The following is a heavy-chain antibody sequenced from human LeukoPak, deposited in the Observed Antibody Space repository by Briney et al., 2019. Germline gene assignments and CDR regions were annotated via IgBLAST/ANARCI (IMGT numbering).Heavy chain of an antibody. D-gene: IGHD1-26*01. CDR1: GYTFINYY. V-gene: IGHV1-46*01. J-gene: IGHJ4*02. Sequence: ASVKVSCKATGYTFINYYMHWVRHAPGQGLEWMGIINPSGGGTSYAQKFQGRVTMTRDTSTSTVYMEVSSLRSEDTAVYYCAREFSGYIDFWGQGTLVTVSS. CDR3: AREFSGYIDF. CDR2: INPSGGGT.